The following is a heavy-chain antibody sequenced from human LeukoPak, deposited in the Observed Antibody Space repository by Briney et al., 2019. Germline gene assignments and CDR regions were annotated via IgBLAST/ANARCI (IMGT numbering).Heavy chain of an antibody. Sequence: ASVKVSCKASGYTFTSYGINWVRQAPGQGLEWMGWVSANNVNTNYAQKFQGRVTMTRDTSISTAYMELSRLRSDDTAVYYCATVGSGYDSSGFSLDYWGQGTLVTVSS. V-gene: IGHV1-18*01. CDR3: ATVGSGYDSSGFSLDY. J-gene: IGHJ4*02. D-gene: IGHD3-22*01. CDR1: GYTFTSYG. CDR2: VSANNVNT.